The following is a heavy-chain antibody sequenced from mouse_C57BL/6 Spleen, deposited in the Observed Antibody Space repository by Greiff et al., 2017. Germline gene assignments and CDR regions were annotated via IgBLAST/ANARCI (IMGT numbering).Heavy chain of an antibody. V-gene: IGHV10-1*01. CDR2: IRSKSNNYAT. CDR1: GFSFNTYA. CDR3: VRHVGNYFDY. D-gene: IGHD4-1*01. Sequence: EVQRVESGGGLVQPKGSLKLSCAASGFSFNTYAMNWVRQAPGKGLEWVARIRSKSNNYATYYADSVKDRFTISRDDSESMLYLQMNNLKTEDTAMYYCVRHVGNYFDYWGQGTTLTVSS. J-gene: IGHJ2*01.